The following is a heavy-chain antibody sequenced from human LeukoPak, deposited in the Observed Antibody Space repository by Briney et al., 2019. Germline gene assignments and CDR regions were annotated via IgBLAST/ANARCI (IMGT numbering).Heavy chain of an antibody. CDR1: GGSISSSSYY. D-gene: IGHD3-10*01. Sequence: KPSETLSLTCTVSGGSISSSSYYWGWIRQPPGKGLEWIGSTYYSGSTYYNPSLKSRVTISVDTSKNQFSLKLSSVTAADTAVYYCARRGFGELPGLYYYYMDVWGKGTTVTISS. J-gene: IGHJ6*03. V-gene: IGHV4-39*01. CDR3: ARRGFGELPGLYYYYMDV. CDR2: TYYSGST.